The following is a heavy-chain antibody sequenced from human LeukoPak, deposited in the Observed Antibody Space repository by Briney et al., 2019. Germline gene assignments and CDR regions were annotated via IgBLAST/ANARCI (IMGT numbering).Heavy chain of an antibody. J-gene: IGHJ6*03. Sequence: SVKVSCKASGYIFTSYGISWVRQAPGQGLEWMGGIIPIFGTPNYAQKFQGRVTITADESTSTAYMELSSLRSEDTAVYYCARGPGLATIWSRYYMDVWGKGTTVTISS. CDR1: GYIFTSYG. CDR2: IIPIFGTP. V-gene: IGHV1-69*13. CDR3: ARGPGLATIWSRYYMDV. D-gene: IGHD5-12*01.